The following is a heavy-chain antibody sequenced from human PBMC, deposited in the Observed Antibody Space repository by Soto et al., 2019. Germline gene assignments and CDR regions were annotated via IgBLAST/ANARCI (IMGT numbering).Heavy chain of an antibody. CDR1: GFTFSGYG. J-gene: IGHJ4*02. V-gene: IGHV3-33*01. D-gene: IGHD6-13*01. Sequence: GGSLRLSCAASGFTFSGYGMHWVRQAPGKGLEWVAVIWYDGSNKYYADSVKGRFTISRDNSKNTLYLQMNSLRAEDTAVYYCARTRIAAAGTALFDYWGQGTLVTVSS. CDR3: ARTRIAAAGTALFDY. CDR2: IWYDGSNK.